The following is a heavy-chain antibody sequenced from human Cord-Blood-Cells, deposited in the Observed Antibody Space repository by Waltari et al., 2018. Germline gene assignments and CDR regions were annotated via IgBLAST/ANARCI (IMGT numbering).Heavy chain of an antibody. D-gene: IGHD4-17*01. CDR2: IGWDDDK. Sequence: QVTLKESGPALVKPTQTLTLTCTFSGFSLSTSGMRVSWIRQPPGKALEWLASIGWDDDKFYSTSLKTRLTISKDTSKNQVVLTMTNMDPVDTATYYSARTLPGGYGDYWFDPWGQGTLVTVSS. J-gene: IGHJ5*02. CDR1: GFSLSTSGMR. V-gene: IGHV2-70*04. CDR3: ARTLPGGYGDYWFDP.